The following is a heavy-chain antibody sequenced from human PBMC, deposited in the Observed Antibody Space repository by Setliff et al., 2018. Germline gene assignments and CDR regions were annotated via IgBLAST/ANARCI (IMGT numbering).Heavy chain of an antibody. Sequence: GASVKVSCKAYGFTFTDYLMNWMRQAPEQGLEWMGRINLNTGTTNYAQKFQGRVTITADESTSTAYMELNSLRSEDTAVYYCARAPYYYDSSGYWGAFDYWGQGTLVTVSS. CDR1: GFTFTDYL. V-gene: IGHV1-69*11. CDR2: INLNTGTT. CDR3: ARAPYYYDSSGYWGAFDY. D-gene: IGHD3-22*01. J-gene: IGHJ4*02.